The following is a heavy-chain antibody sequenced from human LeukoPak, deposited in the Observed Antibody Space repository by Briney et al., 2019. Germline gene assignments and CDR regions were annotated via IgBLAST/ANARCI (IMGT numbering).Heavy chain of an antibody. Sequence: GASVKVSFMASGYTFIGYYMHWVRQAPGQGLEWMGRINPNCCGTNYAQKFQGRVTMTRDTSISTAYMELSRLRSDDTAVYYCAVLYSYATEEFDYWGQGTLVTVSS. CDR1: GYTFIGYY. D-gene: IGHD5-18*01. CDR2: INPNCCGT. J-gene: IGHJ4*02. CDR3: AVLYSYATEEFDY. V-gene: IGHV1-2*06.